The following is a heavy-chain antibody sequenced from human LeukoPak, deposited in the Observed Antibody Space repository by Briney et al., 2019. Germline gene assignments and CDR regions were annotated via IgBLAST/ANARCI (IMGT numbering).Heavy chain of an antibody. CDR2: ISAYNGNT. V-gene: IGHV1-18*01. CDR1: GYTFTSYG. CDR3: ARDRSYYYDSSGPGTGWFDP. Sequence: ASVKVSCKASGYTFTSYGISWVRQAPGQGLEWMGWISAYNGNTNYAQKLQGRVTMTTDTSTSTAYMELRSLRSDDTAVYYCARDRSYYYDSSGPGTGWFDPWGQGTLVTVSS. J-gene: IGHJ5*02. D-gene: IGHD3-22*01.